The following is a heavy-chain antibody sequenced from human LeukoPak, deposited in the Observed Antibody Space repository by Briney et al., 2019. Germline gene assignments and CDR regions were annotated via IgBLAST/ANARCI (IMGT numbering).Heavy chain of an antibody. CDR3: ARVGAVAGGVGYYFDY. CDR2: INHSGST. V-gene: IGHV4-34*01. Sequence: SSETLSLTCAVYGGSFSGYYWSWIRQPPGKGLEWIGEINHSGSTNYNPSLKSRVTISVDTSKNQFSLKLSSVTAADTAVYYCARVGAVAGGVGYYFDYWGQGTLVTVSS. D-gene: IGHD6-19*01. CDR1: GGSFSGYY. J-gene: IGHJ4*02.